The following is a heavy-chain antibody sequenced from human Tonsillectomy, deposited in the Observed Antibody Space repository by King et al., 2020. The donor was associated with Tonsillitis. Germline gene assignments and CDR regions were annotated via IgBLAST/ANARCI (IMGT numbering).Heavy chain of an antibody. V-gene: IGHV3-11*06. Sequence: VQLVESGGGLVKPGGSLRLSCAASGFTFSDYYMSWVRQAPGKGLEWVSYISSSGSYTVYADSVKGRLTISRDNAKNSLYLQMNSLRAEDTAVYYCARPLFGEQWLVPFDYRGQGTLVTVSS. J-gene: IGHJ4*02. CDR1: GFTFSDYY. CDR2: ISSSGSYT. CDR3: ARPLFGEQWLVPFDY. D-gene: IGHD6-19*01.